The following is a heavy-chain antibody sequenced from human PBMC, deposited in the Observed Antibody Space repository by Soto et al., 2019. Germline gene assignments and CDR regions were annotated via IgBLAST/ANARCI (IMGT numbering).Heavy chain of an antibody. Sequence: SETLSLTCGVSGFPVSYGYYWGWIRQPPGKGLEWLGSIYQSGKTYYNPPLKSRLTLSMDTSRNEFSLRLRSVTAADTAVYFCARLYCSSVSCYNDYWGPGVLVTVSS. CDR3: ARLYCSSVSCYNDY. J-gene: IGHJ4*02. D-gene: IGHD2-2*01. V-gene: IGHV4-38-2*01. CDR2: IYQSGKT. CDR1: GFPVSYGYY.